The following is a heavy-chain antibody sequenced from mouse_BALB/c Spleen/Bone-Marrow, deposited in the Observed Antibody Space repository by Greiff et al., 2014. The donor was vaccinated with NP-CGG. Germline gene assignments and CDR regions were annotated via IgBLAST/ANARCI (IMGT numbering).Heavy chain of an antibody. CDR2: IRNKANGYST. Sequence: EVKLQESGGGLVQPGGSLRLSCATSGFTFTDYYMNWVRQPPGKALEWLGFIRNKANGYSTEYIASVKGRFTISRDISQSILYLQMNTLRAEDSASDCCARDMGGLLFDYWGQGTTLTVSS. D-gene: IGHD2-3*01. V-gene: IGHV7-3*02. J-gene: IGHJ2*01. CDR3: ARDMGGLLFDY. CDR1: GFTFTDYY.